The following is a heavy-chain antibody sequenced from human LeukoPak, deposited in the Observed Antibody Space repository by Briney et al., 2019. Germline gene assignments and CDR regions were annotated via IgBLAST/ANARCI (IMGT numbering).Heavy chain of an antibody. CDR1: GGSISSYY. J-gene: IGHJ3*02. Sequence: SETLSLTCTVSGGSISSYYWSWIRQPPGKGLEWIGYIYFTGSTNYNPSLKSRVIMSVDASKNQFSLKVTSVNVADTAVYYCARAGIVGDAFDIWGQGTMVTVSS. CDR2: IYFTGST. D-gene: IGHD2-15*01. V-gene: IGHV4-59*01. CDR3: ARAGIVGDAFDI.